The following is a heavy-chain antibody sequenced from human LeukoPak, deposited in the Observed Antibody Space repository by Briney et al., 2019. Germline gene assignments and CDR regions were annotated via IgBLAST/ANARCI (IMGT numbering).Heavy chain of an antibody. CDR3: AKEKRYSSIHLDY. V-gene: IGHV3-21*01. D-gene: IGHD6-19*01. CDR1: GFTFSSYS. Sequence: PGGSLRLSCAASGFTFSSYSMNWVRQAPGKGLEWVSSISSSSSYIYYADSVKGRFTISRDNAKNSLYLQMNSLRAEDTAVYYCAKEKRYSSIHLDYWGQGTLVTVSS. CDR2: ISSSSSYI. J-gene: IGHJ4*02.